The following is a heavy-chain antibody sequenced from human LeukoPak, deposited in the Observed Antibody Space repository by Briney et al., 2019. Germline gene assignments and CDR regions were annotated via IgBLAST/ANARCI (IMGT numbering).Heavy chain of an antibody. CDR1: GFTFSSYA. CDR3: ARVHLREVNYFDY. V-gene: IGHV3-30*04. J-gene: IGHJ4*02. Sequence: GRSLRFSCAASGFTFSSYAMHWVRQAQGKGLEWVAVISYDGSNKYYADSVKGRFTISRDNSKNTLYLQMNSLRAEDTAVYYCARVHLREVNYFDYWGQGTLVTVSS. CDR2: ISYDGSNK. D-gene: IGHD1-26*01.